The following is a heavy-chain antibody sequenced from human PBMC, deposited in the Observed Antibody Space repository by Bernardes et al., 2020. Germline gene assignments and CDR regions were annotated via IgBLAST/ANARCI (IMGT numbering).Heavy chain of an antibody. D-gene: IGHD4-17*01. Sequence: GGSLRLSCAASGFTFSSYSMNWVRQAPGKGLEWVSYISSTSSTVYYADSVKGRFTISRDNAKKSLYLQMNSLRDEDTAVYYCARDPGYDYSDYAWVQGTLVTDSS. V-gene: IGHV3-48*02. CDR2: ISSTSSTV. CDR1: GFTFSSYS. J-gene: IGHJ5*02. CDR3: ARDPGYDYSDYA.